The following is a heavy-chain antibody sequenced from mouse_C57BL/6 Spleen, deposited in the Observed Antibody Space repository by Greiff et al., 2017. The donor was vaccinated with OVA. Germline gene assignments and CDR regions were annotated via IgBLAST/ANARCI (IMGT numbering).Heavy chain of an antibody. D-gene: IGHD2-3*01. CDR3: ARLYDGYYLDY. CDR1: GFTFSDYG. J-gene: IGHJ4*01. V-gene: IGHV5-17*01. CDR2: ISSGSSTI. Sequence: EVQRVESGGGLVKPGGSLKLSCAASGFTFSDYGMHWVRQAPEKGLEWVAYISSGSSTIYYADTVKGRFTISRDNAKNTLFLQMTSLRSEDTAMYYCARLYDGYYLDYWGQGTSVTVSS.